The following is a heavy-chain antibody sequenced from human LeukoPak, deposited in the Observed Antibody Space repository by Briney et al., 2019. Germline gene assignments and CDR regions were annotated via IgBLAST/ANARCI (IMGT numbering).Heavy chain of an antibody. V-gene: IGHV3-21*01. J-gene: IGHJ4*02. CDR2: ITSNSANM. D-gene: IGHD3-10*01. Sequence: GGSLRLSCAGSGFTFSSYDMNWVRQAPGKGLEWVSSITSNSANMYYGDSVKGRFTISRDNAKNSLYLQMNSLRAEDTAVYYCAREAYGSGNYPFDLWGQGTLVTVSS. CDR1: GFTFSSYD. CDR3: AREAYGSGNYPFDL.